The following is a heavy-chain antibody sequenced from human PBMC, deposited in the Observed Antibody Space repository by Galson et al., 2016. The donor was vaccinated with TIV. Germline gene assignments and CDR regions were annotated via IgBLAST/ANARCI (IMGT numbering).Heavy chain of an antibody. V-gene: IGHV3-53*01. CDR1: GFNVRYNY. CDR2: IFSDGTS. J-gene: IGHJ4*02. D-gene: IGHD5-18*01. CDR3: AKTTPVEIQLGYYFDF. Sequence: SLRLSCAASGFNVRYNYMSWVRQAPGKGLEWVSLIFSDGTSYYADSVKGRFTISRDNSKNTLYLQMDSLRAEDTAVYFCAKTTPVEIQLGYYFDFWGRGTLVTVSS.